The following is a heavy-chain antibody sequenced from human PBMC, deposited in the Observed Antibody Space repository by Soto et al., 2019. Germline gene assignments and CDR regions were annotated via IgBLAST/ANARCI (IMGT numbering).Heavy chain of an antibody. Sequence: QVQLEQSGAEVKKPGSSVKVSCKASGGTFNNYVFNWVRQAPGQGLEWMGQTMPALGAANYAQKFQGRLALTADESTSTAYMELSSLTSEDTAVYYCATGWARRFDPWGQGTLVTVSS. J-gene: IGHJ5*02. V-gene: IGHV1-69*11. CDR1: GGTFNNYV. D-gene: IGHD6-25*01. CDR2: TMPALGAA. CDR3: ATGWARRFDP.